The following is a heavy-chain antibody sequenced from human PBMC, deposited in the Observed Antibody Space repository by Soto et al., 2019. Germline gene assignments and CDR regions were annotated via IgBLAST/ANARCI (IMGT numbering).Heavy chain of an antibody. V-gene: IGHV4-30-4*01. CDR3: ARDKMGDYMQSLFYYYYGMDV. CDR2: IYYSGST. CDR1: GGSISSGDYY. J-gene: IGHJ6*02. Sequence: QVQLQESGPGLVKPSQTLSLTCTVSGGSISSGDYYWSWIRQPPGKGLEWIGYIYYSGSTYYNPSLKSRVTISVATSKNQFSLKLSSVTAAETAVYYCARDKMGDYMQSLFYYYYGMDVWGQGTTVTVSS. D-gene: IGHD4-17*01.